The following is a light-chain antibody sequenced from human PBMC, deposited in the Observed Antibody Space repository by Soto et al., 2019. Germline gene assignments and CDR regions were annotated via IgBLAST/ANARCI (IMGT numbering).Light chain of an antibody. CDR3: AIWDLTLSAWV. V-gene: IGLV1-44*01. CDR2: SND. Sequence: QSVLTQPPSASGTPGQRVTISCSGTTSNIGSNTVSWYHHLPGTDPKLLIYSNDQRPSGVPDRFSGSKSGTSASLAISGLQSEDEADYYCAIWDLTLSAWVFGGGTKLTVL. J-gene: IGLJ3*02. CDR1: TSNIGSNT.